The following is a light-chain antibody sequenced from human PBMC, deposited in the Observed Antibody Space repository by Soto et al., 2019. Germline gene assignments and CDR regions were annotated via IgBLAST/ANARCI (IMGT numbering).Light chain of an antibody. J-gene: IGLJ1*01. Sequence: QSSLTQPASVSGSLGQSITISCIGTSDNIGSYNLVSWYQHKPGKAPKIIIFAGSKRPSAVSNRFSGSRSGNTASLTISGLQAEDEADYYCCSFAGTGTQYAFGTGTKVTVL. CDR2: AGS. CDR1: SDNIGSYNL. V-gene: IGLV2-23*01. CDR3: CSFAGTGTQYA.